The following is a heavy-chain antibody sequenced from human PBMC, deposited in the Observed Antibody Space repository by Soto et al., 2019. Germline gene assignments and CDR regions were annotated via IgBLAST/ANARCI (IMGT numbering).Heavy chain of an antibody. CDR2: IYYSGST. D-gene: IGHD3-10*01. V-gene: IGHV4-59*01. Sequence: SETLSLTCTVSGGSISSYYWSWLRPPPGKGLEWIGYIYYSGSTSDNPSLKRRVTILVDTSKNQFSLKPSPVNAADTAVYYCARGVGSGRYYANWFDPWGQGTLVTVSS. J-gene: IGHJ5*02. CDR1: GGSISSYY. CDR3: ARGVGSGRYYANWFDP.